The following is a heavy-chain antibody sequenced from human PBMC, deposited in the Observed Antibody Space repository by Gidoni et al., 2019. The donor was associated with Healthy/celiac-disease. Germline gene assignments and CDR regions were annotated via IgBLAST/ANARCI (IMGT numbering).Heavy chain of an antibody. Sequence: QVQLQESGPGLVQPSQTLSLTCTVSGCSISSGGYYWSWIRQHPGKGLEWIWYIYYSGSTYYNPSLKSRVTISVDTSKNQFSLKLSSVTAADTAVYYCARDEGPIAPLFIWGQGTMVTVSS. CDR1: GCSISSGGYY. D-gene: IGHD3-22*01. CDR3: ARDEGPIAPLFI. V-gene: IGHV4-31*03. CDR2: IYYSGST. J-gene: IGHJ3*02.